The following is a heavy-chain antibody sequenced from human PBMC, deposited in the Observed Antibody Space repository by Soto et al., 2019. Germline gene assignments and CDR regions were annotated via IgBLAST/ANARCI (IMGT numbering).Heavy chain of an antibody. CDR2: INGYTGST. Sequence: QVQLVQSGAEVKKPGASVQVSCKASGYTFTSYGLSWVRQAPGQGLEWMGWINGYTGSTNYAPKFQGRVTMSTDTSTNPASLDLWTLISDDPAVYYCARSWVTGKGGIDVWGQGTTVTVSS. D-gene: IGHD3-16*01. CDR3: ARSWVTGKGGIDV. V-gene: IGHV1-18*01. J-gene: IGHJ6*02. CDR1: GYTFTSYG.